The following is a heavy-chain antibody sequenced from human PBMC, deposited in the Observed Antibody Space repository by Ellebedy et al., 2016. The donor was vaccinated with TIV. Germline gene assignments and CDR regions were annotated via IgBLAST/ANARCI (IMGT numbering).Heavy chain of an antibody. Sequence: GESLKISCAASGFTFSSYAINWVRQAPGKGLEWVSAISGSGGSTYYVDSVKGRFTISRDNSKNTLYLQMNSLRAEDTAVYYCAKEMGYGDSIDYWGQGTLVTVSS. CDR2: ISGSGGST. J-gene: IGHJ4*02. CDR3: AKEMGYGDSIDY. CDR1: GFTFSSYA. V-gene: IGHV3-23*01. D-gene: IGHD4-17*01.